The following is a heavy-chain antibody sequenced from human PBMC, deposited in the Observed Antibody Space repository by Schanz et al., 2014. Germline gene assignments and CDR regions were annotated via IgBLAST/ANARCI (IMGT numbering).Heavy chain of an antibody. Sequence: EVQLVASGGGLVQPGGSLRLSCAASGFTFSAYAMTWVRQAPGKGLEWVSFIYIGGNTYYADSVKGRFTISRDNSKNTVYIQMNSLRAEDTAVYYCARKMKLGVYGGKGHDSLDIWGQGTMVTVSS. CDR3: ARKMKLGVYGGKGHDSLDI. CDR2: IYIGGNT. V-gene: IGHV3-66*01. J-gene: IGHJ3*02. D-gene: IGHD4-17*01. CDR1: GFTFSAYA.